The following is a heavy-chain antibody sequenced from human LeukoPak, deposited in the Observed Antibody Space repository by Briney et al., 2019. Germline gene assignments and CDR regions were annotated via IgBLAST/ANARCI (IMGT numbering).Heavy chain of an antibody. CDR1: GYTFTSYG. CDR3: ERVLSVPSYGPSTGATHYYYYGMDV. J-gene: IGHJ6*02. V-gene: IGHV1-18*01. D-gene: IGHD5-18*01. CDR2: ISAYNGNT. Sequence: ASVKVSCKASGYTFTSYGISWVRQAPGQGLAWMGWISAYNGNTNYAQKLQGRVTMTTDTSTSTAYMELRSLRSDDTAVYYCERVLSVPSYGPSTGATHYYYYGMDVWGQGTTVTVSS.